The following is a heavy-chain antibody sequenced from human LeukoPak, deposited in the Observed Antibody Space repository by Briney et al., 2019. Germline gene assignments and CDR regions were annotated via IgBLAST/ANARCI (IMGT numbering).Heavy chain of an antibody. CDR2: LSSRSRYI. V-gene: IGHV3-21*01. Sequence: GGSLRLSCAASGFTFSNYAMTWVRQAPGKGLEWVSSLSSRSRYIYYADSLKGRFTISRDNAKNSLYLQMNSLRAEDTAVYYCARDGNYYYDSSGYYFRYWGQGTLVTVSS. D-gene: IGHD3-22*01. CDR1: GFTFSNYA. J-gene: IGHJ4*02. CDR3: ARDGNYYYDSSGYYFRY.